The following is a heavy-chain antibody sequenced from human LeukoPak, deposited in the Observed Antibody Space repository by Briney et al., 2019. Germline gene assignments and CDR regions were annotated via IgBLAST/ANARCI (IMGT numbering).Heavy chain of an antibody. CDR1: GFTFSSYS. V-gene: IGHV3-21*01. CDR3: ASNYDSSNYYGFDY. J-gene: IGHJ4*02. Sequence: GGSLRLSCAASGFTFSSYSMNWVRQAPGKGLEWVSSISSSSSYIYYADSVQGRFTISRDNAKNSLYLQMNSLRAEDTAVYYCASNYDSSNYYGFDYWGQGTLVTVSS. D-gene: IGHD3-22*01. CDR2: ISSSSSYI.